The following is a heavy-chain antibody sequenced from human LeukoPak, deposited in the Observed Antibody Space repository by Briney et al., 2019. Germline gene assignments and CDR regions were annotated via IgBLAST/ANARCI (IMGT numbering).Heavy chain of an antibody. CDR3: ARESSIAAHWGSYMDV. CDR2: IYTSGST. Sequence: SETLSLTCTVSGGSISSYYWSWIRQPAGKGLEWIGRIYTSGSTNYNPSLKSRVTMSVDTSKNQFSLQLNSVTPEDTAVYYCARESSIAAHWGSYMDVWGKGTTVTVSS. CDR1: GGSISSYY. J-gene: IGHJ6*03. V-gene: IGHV4-4*07. D-gene: IGHD6-6*01.